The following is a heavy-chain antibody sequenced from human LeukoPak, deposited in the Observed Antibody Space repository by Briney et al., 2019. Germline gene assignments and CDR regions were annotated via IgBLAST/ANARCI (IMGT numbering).Heavy chain of an antibody. CDR2: IRYDGSNK. Sequence: PGGSLRLSCAASAFTFSSYGMHWVRQAPGKGLEWVAFIRYDGSNKYYADSVKGRFTISRDNSKDTLYLQMNSLRAEDTAVYYCAKDRESYYCSSTNCYLDYWGQGTLVTVSS. CDR3: AKDRESYYCSSTNCYLDY. V-gene: IGHV3-30*02. D-gene: IGHD2-2*01. CDR1: AFTFSSYG. J-gene: IGHJ4*02.